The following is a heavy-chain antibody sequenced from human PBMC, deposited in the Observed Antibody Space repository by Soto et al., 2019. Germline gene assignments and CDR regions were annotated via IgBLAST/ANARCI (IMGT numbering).Heavy chain of an antibody. D-gene: IGHD2-15*01. CDR3: ASPHPLYCSGGSCTPDLPFHY. CDR1: RYTFTNFY. V-gene: IGHV1-46*01. J-gene: IGHJ1*01. CDR2: ISPSGGST. Sequence: ASVKVSCKAMRYTFTNFYIHWVRQAPGQGLEWMGMISPSGGSTSYAQKFQGRVTMTRDTSTSTVYMQLTSLRSEDTAVYYCASPHPLYCSGGSCTPDLPFHYSGQGTLVTVSS.